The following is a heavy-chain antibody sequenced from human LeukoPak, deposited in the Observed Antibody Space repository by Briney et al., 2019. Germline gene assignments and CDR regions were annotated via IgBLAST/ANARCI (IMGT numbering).Heavy chain of an antibody. J-gene: IGHJ4*02. Sequence: SQTLSLTCAISGVSVSSNSAAWNWITPSPSGGLEWLGRTYYRSKWYNDYPVSVNSRITINPDRTKNQFSLQLNSVTPEDTAVYYCSRGITVIGYYFDNWGQGTLVTVSS. CDR1: GVSVSSNSAA. D-gene: IGHD6-19*01. CDR2: TYYRSKWYN. CDR3: SRGITVIGYYFDN. V-gene: IGHV6-1*01.